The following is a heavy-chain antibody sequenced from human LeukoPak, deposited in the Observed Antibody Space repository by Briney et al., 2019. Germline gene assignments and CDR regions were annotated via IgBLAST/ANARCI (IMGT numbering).Heavy chain of an antibody. D-gene: IGHD3-3*01. V-gene: IGHV1-3*01. CDR2: INAGNADT. J-gene: IGHJ4*02. CDR3: ARGLWSAHRREYYFDS. Sequence: GASVKVSCKASGYTFTNYAVNWLRQAPGQRLEWMGWINAGNADTKFSQNYQARVTITRDASASTAYMELSSLTSEDTAVYFCARGLWSAHRREYYFDSWGQGTLVTVSS. CDR1: GYTFTNYA.